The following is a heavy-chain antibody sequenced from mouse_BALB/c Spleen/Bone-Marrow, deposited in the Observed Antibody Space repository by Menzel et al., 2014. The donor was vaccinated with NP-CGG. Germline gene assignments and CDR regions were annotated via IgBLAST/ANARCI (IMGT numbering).Heavy chain of an antibody. CDR2: ISRGSSTI. J-gene: IGHJ2*01. CDR3: ARGKYGYDY. Sequence: EVHLVESGGGLVQSGGFRKLSCAASGFTFSSFGVHWVRQAPEKWLEWVAYISRGSSTIYYADTVKGRFTISRGNPKNTLFLQMTSLRSEDTAMYYCARGKYGYDYWGQGTTLTVSS. V-gene: IGHV5-17*02. D-gene: IGHD2-10*02. CDR1: GFTFSSFG.